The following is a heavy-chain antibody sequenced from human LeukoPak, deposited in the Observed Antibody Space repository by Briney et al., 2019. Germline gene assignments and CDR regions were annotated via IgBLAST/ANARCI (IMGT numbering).Heavy chain of an antibody. Sequence: GGSLRLSCAASGFTVSSNYMSWVCQAPGKGLEWVSVIYSGGSTYYADSVKGRFATSRDNSKNTLYLQMNSLRAEDTAVYYCARSGLEVSYYYGSGSYSHWGQGTLVTVSS. CDR1: GFTVSSNY. CDR2: IYSGGST. V-gene: IGHV3-53*01. J-gene: IGHJ4*02. D-gene: IGHD3-10*01. CDR3: ARSGLEVSYYYGSGSYSH.